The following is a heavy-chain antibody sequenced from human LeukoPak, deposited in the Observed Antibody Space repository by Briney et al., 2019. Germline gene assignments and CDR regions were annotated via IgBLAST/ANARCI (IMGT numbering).Heavy chain of an antibody. CDR3: ARMVVYAFDI. CDR2: IYSGGST. V-gene: IGHV3-66*02. Sequence: GGSLRLSCAASGFTVSSNYMSWVRQAPGKGLEWVSVIYSGGSTYYADSVKGRFTISRDNSKNTLYLQINSLRAEDTAVYYCARMVVYAFDIWGQGTMVTVSS. J-gene: IGHJ3*02. CDR1: GFTVSSNY. D-gene: IGHD2-15*01.